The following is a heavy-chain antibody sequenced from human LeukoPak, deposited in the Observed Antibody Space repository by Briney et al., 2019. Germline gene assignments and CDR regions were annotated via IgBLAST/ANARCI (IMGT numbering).Heavy chain of an antibody. V-gene: IGHV1-69*13. CDR2: IIPIFGTA. CDR3: AKGENTDWELQYAFDI. Sequence: SVKVSCKASGGTFSIYAISWVRQAPGQGLEWMGGIIPIFGTANYAQKFQGRVTITADESTSTAYMELSSLRSEDTAVYYCAKGENTDWELQYAFDIWGQGTMVTVSS. CDR1: GGTFSIYA. J-gene: IGHJ3*02. D-gene: IGHD1-26*01.